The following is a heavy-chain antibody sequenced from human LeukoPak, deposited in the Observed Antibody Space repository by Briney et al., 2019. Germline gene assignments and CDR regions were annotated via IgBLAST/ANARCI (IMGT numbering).Heavy chain of an antibody. V-gene: IGHV1-18*01. CDR3: ARHSGGTFFDY. D-gene: IGHD4-23*01. Sequence: GAPVKVSCKASGYTFTSYGISWVRQAPGQGLEWMGWISTYSGNTNYAQKLQGRVIMTTDSSTSTAYMELKSLRSGDTAVYYCARHSGGTFFDYWGQGTLVTVSS. CDR1: GYTFTSYG. CDR2: ISTYSGNT. J-gene: IGHJ4*02.